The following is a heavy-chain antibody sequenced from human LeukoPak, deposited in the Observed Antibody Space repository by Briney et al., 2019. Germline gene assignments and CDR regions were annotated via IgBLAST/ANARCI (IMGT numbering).Heavy chain of an antibody. CDR1: GYTFTGYY. D-gene: IGHD2-2*01. Sequence: EASVKVSCKASGYTFTGYYMHWVRQAPGQGLEWMGWMNPNSGNTGYAQKFQGRVTITRNTSISTAYMELSSLRSEDTAVYYCARGRGYCSSTSCYNWFDPWGQGTLVTVSS. CDR2: MNPNSGNT. CDR3: ARGRGYCSSTSCYNWFDP. V-gene: IGHV1-8*03. J-gene: IGHJ5*02.